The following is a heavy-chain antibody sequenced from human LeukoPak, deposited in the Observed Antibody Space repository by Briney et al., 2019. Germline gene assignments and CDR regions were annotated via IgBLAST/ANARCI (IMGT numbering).Heavy chain of an antibody. CDR3: ARRLGYDRWPYYFDY. Sequence: PSETLSLTCTVSGGSISGSSYYWGWIRQPPGKGLEWIGSIYYSGSTYYNPSLKSRVTISVDTSKNQFSLKLSSVTAADTAVYYCARRLGYDRWPYYFDYWGRGTLVTVSS. V-gene: IGHV4-39*01. J-gene: IGHJ4*02. CDR1: GGSISGSSYY. CDR2: IYYSGST. D-gene: IGHD3-22*01.